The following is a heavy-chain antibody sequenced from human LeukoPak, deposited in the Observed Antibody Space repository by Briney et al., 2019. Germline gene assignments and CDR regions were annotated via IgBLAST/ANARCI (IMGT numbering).Heavy chain of an antibody. CDR1: GFTFSSYA. CDR3: AKDLTRYFDWLTQPPCLDY. CDR2: ISGSGGST. V-gene: IGHV3-23*01. J-gene: IGHJ4*02. Sequence: GGSLRLSCAASGFTFSSYAMSWVRQAPGKGLEWVSAISGSGGSTYYADSVKGRFTISRDNSKDTLYLQMNSLRAEDTAVYYCAKDLTRYFDWLTQPPCLDYWGQGTLVTVSS. D-gene: IGHD3-9*01.